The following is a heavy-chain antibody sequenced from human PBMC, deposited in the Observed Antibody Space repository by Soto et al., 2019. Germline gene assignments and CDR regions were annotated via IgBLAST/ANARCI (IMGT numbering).Heavy chain of an antibody. V-gene: IGHV4-30-4*01. CDR3: ARGLNYFGSGTYNYYYGMDV. D-gene: IGHD3-10*01. J-gene: IGHJ6*02. CDR1: GGSISSGDYY. Sequence: PSETLSLTCTVSGGSISSGDYYWSWIRQPPGRGLEWIGYIFYSGTTSHNPSLRSRVTMSVDASKNQFSLKLTSVTAADAAVYYCARGLNYFGSGTYNYYYGMDVWGQGTTVTVSS. CDR2: IFYSGTT.